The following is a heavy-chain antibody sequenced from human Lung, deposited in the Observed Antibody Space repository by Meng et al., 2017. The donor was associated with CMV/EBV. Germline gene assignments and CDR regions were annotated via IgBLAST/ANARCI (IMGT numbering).Heavy chain of an antibody. D-gene: IGHD2-2*01. CDR2: ISSSSSYI. CDR3: ARCQLAEDYYGMDV. Sequence: GGSLRLXCAASGFTFSSYSMNWVRQAPGKGLEWVSSISSSSSYIYYADSVKGRFTISRDNAKNSLYLQMNSLRAEDTAVYYCARCQLAEDYYGMDVWGQGXTVTVSS. J-gene: IGHJ6*02. V-gene: IGHV3-21*01. CDR1: GFTFSSYS.